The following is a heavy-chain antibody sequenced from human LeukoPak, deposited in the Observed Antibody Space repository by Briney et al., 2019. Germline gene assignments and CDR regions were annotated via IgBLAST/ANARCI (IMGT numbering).Heavy chain of an antibody. J-gene: IGHJ5*02. CDR1: GFTFSSYA. D-gene: IGHD3-10*01. CDR2: ISGSGGST. Sequence: GGSLRPSCAASGFTFSSYAMSWVRQAPGKGLEWVSAISGSGGSTYYADSVKGRFTISRDNSKNTLYLQMNSLRAEDTAVYYCAKSRLLLWFGEAWGQGTLVTVSS. V-gene: IGHV3-23*01. CDR3: AKSRLLLWFGEA.